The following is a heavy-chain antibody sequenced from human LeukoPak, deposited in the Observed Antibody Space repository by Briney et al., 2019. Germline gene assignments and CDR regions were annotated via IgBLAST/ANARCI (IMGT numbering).Heavy chain of an antibody. CDR1: GFTFSSYA. CDR2: ISGSGGST. V-gene: IGHV3-23*01. D-gene: IGHD5-18*01. J-gene: IGHJ4*02. Sequence: GGCLRLSCAASGFTFSSYAMSWVRQAPGKGLEWGSAISGSGGSTYYADSVKGRFTISRDNSKNTLYLQMNSLRAEDTAVYYCAKDFEDTAMVIREPDDYWGQGTLVTVSS. CDR3: AKDFEDTAMVIREPDDY.